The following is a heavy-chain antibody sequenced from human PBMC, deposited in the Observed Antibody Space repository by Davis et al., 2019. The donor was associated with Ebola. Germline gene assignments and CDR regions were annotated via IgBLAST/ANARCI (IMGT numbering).Heavy chain of an antibody. D-gene: IGHD3-3*01. V-gene: IGHV3-33*01. Sequence: PGGSLRLSCAASGFTFSSYGMHWVRQAPGKGLEWVAVIWYDGSNKYYADSVKGRFTISRDNSKNTLYLQMNSLRAEDTAVYYCARQGSDFWSGWFDPWGQGTLVTVSS. CDR3: ARQGSDFWSGWFDP. CDR1: GFTFSSYG. CDR2: IWYDGSNK. J-gene: IGHJ5*02.